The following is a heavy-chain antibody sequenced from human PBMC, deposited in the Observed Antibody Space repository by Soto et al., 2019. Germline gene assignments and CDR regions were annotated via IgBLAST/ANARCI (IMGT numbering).Heavy chain of an antibody. CDR2: ISAYNGNT. J-gene: IGHJ4*02. Sequence: GASVKVSCKASGYTFTTYGFRWVRQAPGQGLECVGWISAYNGNTHYSQKFQGRVTMTTDTSTSTAYMELRSLTSGDTAVDYCASEPIYYNDGSGYYPLGHWGQGTLVTVSS. CDR3: ASEPIYYNDGSGYYPLGH. CDR1: GYTFTTYG. V-gene: IGHV1-18*04. D-gene: IGHD3-22*01.